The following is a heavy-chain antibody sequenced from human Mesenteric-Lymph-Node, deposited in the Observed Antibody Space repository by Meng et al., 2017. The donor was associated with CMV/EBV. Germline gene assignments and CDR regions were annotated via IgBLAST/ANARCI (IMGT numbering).Heavy chain of an antibody. Sequence: ASVKVSCKASGYTFTGYYMHWVRQAPGQGLEWMGWINPNSGGTNYAQKFQGRVTMTRDTSISTAYMELSSLRSEDTAVYYCARGKFVPAGVPLWYYGMDVWGQGTTVTVSS. CDR3: ARGKFVPAGVPLWYYGMDV. V-gene: IGHV1-2*02. J-gene: IGHJ6*02. CDR2: INPNSGGT. D-gene: IGHD2-2*01. CDR1: GYTFTGYY.